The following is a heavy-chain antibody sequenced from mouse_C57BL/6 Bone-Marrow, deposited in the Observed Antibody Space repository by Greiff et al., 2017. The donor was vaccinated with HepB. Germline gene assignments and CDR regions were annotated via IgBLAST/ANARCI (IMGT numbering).Heavy chain of an antibody. Sequence: QVQLKESGAELVRPGASVTLSCKASGYTFTDYEMHWVKQTPVHGLEWIGAIDPETGGTAYNQKFKGKAILTADKSSSTAYMELRSLTSEDSAVYYCTTPKCYYGSSYNYWGQGTTLTVSS. J-gene: IGHJ2*01. CDR2: IDPETGGT. CDR3: TTPKCYYGSSYNY. CDR1: GYTFTDYE. D-gene: IGHD1-1*01. V-gene: IGHV1-15*01.